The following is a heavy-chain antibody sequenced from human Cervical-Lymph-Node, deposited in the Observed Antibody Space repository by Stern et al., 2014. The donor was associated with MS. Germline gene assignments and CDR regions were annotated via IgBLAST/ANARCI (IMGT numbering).Heavy chain of an antibody. D-gene: IGHD6-13*01. CDR1: GGSISNGSYY. CDR2: IHYSGST. Sequence: QVQLVQSGPGLVKPSQTLSLICTVSGGSISNGSYYWSWIRQHPGQGLEWIGYIHYSGSTYYNPSLKSRVSMSLDTSENHFSVKLASVTAADTAVYYCAREGARGAAGTWGQGTLVTVSS. CDR3: AREGARGAAGT. J-gene: IGHJ5*02. V-gene: IGHV4-31*03.